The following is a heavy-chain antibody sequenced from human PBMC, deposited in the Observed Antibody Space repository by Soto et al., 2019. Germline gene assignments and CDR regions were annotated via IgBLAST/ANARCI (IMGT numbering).Heavy chain of an antibody. J-gene: IGHJ4*02. CDR1: DGSISNFY. V-gene: IGHV4-59*01. CDR2: ISSSGNT. D-gene: IGHD3-22*01. Sequence: SETLSLTCTVSDGSISNFYWSWIRQPPGKGLEWIGYISSSGNTNYNPSLKSRVSISVDTSKNQFSLNLTSVTAADTAVYYCARAPMVLTRSYFDPWGQGTPVTVSS. CDR3: ARAPMVLTRSYFDP.